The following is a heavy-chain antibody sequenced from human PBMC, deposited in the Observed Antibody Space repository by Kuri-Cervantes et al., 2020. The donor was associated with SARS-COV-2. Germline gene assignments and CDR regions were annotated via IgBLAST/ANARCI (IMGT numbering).Heavy chain of an antibody. CDR1: GFTFSSYA. Sequence: GESLKISCAAPGFTFSSYAIHWVRQAPGKGLEWAAVISYDVNNKYYADSVKGRFTISRDNSKNTVYLQMNSLRAEDTAVYYCARVGMYSSSWRDRYYYYMDVWGKGTTVTVSS. CDR2: ISYDVNNK. J-gene: IGHJ6*03. CDR3: ARVGMYSSSWRDRYYYYMDV. D-gene: IGHD6-13*01. V-gene: IGHV3-30*04.